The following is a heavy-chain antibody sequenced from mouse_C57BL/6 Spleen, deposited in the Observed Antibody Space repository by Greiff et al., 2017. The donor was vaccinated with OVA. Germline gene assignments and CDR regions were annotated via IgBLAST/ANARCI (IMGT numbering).Heavy chain of an antibody. J-gene: IGHJ2*01. CDR1: GFTFSSYA. D-gene: IGHD2-2*01. CDR3: ARLGYDGGYYFDY. Sequence: EVQGVESGGGLVKPGGSLKLSCAASGFTFSSYAMSWVRQTPEKRLEWVATISAGGSYTYYPDNVKGRFTISRDNAKNNLYLQMSHLKSEDTAMYYCARLGYDGGYYFDYWGQGTTLTVSS. V-gene: IGHV5-4*01. CDR2: ISAGGSYT.